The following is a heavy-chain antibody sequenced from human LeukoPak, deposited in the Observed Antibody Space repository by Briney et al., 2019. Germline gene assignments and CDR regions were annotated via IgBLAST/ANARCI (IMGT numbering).Heavy chain of an antibody. CDR2: ISYDGSNK. CDR3: ARGYSSSWAGEDAFDI. V-gene: IGHV3-30*04. D-gene: IGHD6-13*01. J-gene: IGHJ3*02. CDR1: GFTFSSYA. Sequence: GRSLRLSCAASGFTFSSYAMHWARQAPGKGLEWVAVISYDGSNKYYADSVKGRFTISRDNSKNTLYLQMNSLRAEDTAVYYCARGYSSSWAGEDAFDIWGQGTMVTVSS.